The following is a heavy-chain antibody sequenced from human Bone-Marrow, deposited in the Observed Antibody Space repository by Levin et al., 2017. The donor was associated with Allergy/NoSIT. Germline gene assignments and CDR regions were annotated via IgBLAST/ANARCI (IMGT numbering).Heavy chain of an antibody. Sequence: GGSLRLSCKGSGYSFSHQWIGWVRQMPGKGLEWMGIIYPDDSDTIYDSSLQGHVTFSADTSNSTVYLQWSSLKASDTGMSFCAMRHKSCGGGTCSFYYFDLWGQGALVTVSS. D-gene: IGHD2-15*01. J-gene: IGHJ4*02. CDR1: GYSFSHQW. CDR2: IYPDDSDT. CDR3: AMRHKSCGGGTCSFYYFDL. V-gene: IGHV5-51*01.